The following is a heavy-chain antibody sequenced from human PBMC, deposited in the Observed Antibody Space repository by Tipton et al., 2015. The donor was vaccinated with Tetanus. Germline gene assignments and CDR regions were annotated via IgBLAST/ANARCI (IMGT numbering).Heavy chain of an antibody. V-gene: IGHV4-61*01. J-gene: IGHJ5*02. CDR1: GGSVNSGTYY. CDR2: IYYGGVT. CDR3: AGGLVRWYEP. Sequence: TLSLTCSVSGGSVNSGTYYWSWIRQPPGKGLEWLGDIYYGGVTQYNPSLESRVPISMDTSKNQVSLRLTSVTAADTAVYSSAGGLVRWYEPWGRGTLVTVSS. D-gene: IGHD3-10*01.